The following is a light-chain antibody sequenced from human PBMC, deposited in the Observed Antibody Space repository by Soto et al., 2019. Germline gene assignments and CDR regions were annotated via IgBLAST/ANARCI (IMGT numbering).Light chain of an antibody. CDR1: QSVSSY. CDR3: QQRSNWPPAWT. CDR2: DAS. J-gene: IGKJ1*01. Sequence: EIVVSQSPATLSLSTGERATLFCRGIQSVSSYLAWYQQKPGQAPRLLIYDASNRATGIPARFSGSGSGTAFTLTISSLEPEDFAVYYCQQRSNWPPAWTFGQGTKVDIK. V-gene: IGKV3-11*01.